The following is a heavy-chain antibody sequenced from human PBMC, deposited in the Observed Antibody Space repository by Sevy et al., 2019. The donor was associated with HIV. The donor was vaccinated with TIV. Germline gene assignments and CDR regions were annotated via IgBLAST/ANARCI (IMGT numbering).Heavy chain of an antibody. J-gene: IGHJ6*02. CDR3: ARALGITIFGVVNLPYGMDV. V-gene: IGHV4-34*01. Sequence: SETLCLTCAVYGGSFSGYYWSWIRQPPGKGLEWIGEINHSGSTNYNPSLKSRVTISVDTSKNQFSLKLSSVTAADTAVYYCARALGITIFGVVNLPYGMDVWGQGTTVTVSS. CDR1: GGSFSGYY. CDR2: INHSGST. D-gene: IGHD3-3*01.